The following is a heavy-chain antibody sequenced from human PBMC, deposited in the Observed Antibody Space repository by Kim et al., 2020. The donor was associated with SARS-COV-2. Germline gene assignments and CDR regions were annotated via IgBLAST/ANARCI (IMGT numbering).Heavy chain of an antibody. V-gene: IGHV1-69*13. CDR1: GGTFSSYA. J-gene: IGHJ6*02. CDR3: AAPVSHGRAYYYGMDV. Sequence: SVKVSCKASGGTFSSYAISWVRQAPGQGLEWMGGIIPIFGTANYAQKFQGRVTITADESTSTAYMELSSLRSEDTAVYYCAAPVSHGRAYYYGMDVWGQGTTVTVSS. CDR2: IIPIFGTA. D-gene: IGHD1-26*01.